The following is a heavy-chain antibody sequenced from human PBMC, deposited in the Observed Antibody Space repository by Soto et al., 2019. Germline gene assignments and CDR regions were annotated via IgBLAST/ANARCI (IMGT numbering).Heavy chain of an antibody. D-gene: IGHD4-17*01. J-gene: IGHJ6*02. V-gene: IGHV3-23*01. CDR2: ISGSGYAT. CDR3: AKEETVLVNYYYYYRMDV. CDR1: GFTFSSYA. Sequence: EVQLLESGGGLVQPGGSLRLSCAASGFTFSSYAMSWVRQAPGMGLEWVSVISGSGYATYYADSVKGRFTVSRDNSNNTVYLQMNSLRAEDTAVYYCAKEETVLVNYYYYYRMDVWGQGTTVTVSS.